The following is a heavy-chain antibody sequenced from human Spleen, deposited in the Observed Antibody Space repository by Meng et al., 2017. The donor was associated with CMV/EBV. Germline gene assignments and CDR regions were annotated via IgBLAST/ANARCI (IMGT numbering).Heavy chain of an antibody. CDR1: GYIVIDYF. CDR2: INPINGGT. CDR3: ARDFSSGLDCFDP. D-gene: IGHD3-22*01. Sequence: KACGYIVIDYFIHWVRQAPGRGLEWMGWINPINGGTHFAHKFQDRVTLTRDTSISTAYMELSSLRSDDTAVYYCARDFSSGLDCFDPWGQGTLVTVSS. J-gene: IGHJ5*02. V-gene: IGHV1-2*07.